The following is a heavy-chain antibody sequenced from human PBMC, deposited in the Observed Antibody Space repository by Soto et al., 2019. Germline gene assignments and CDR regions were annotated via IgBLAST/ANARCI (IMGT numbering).Heavy chain of an antibody. CDR2: VFYLGST. CDR3: ARHSIAVRKNNWFDP. J-gene: IGHJ5*02. CDR1: GGSIISSDYY. Sequence: SETLSLTCTVSGGSIISSDYYWGWVRQPPGKGLEWIGSVFYLGSTYYNPSLKSQVTMSVDTSKNQSSLKLTSVTAADTAIYYCARHSIAVRKNNWFDPWGQGTPVTVSS. D-gene: IGHD6-19*01. V-gene: IGHV4-39*01.